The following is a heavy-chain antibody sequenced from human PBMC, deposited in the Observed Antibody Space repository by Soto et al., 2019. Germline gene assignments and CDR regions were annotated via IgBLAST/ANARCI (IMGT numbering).Heavy chain of an antibody. J-gene: IGHJ6*02. V-gene: IGHV3-21*01. CDR1: GFTFSSYS. Sequence: PGGSLRLSCAASGFTFSSYSMNWVRQAPGKGLEWVSSISSSSSYIYYADSVKGRFTISRDNAKNSLYLQMNSLRAEDTAVYYCAREVDSRARVPAVMGYYYYGMDVWGQGTTVTVSS. D-gene: IGHD2-2*01. CDR3: AREVDSRARVPAVMGYYYYGMDV. CDR2: ISSSSSYI.